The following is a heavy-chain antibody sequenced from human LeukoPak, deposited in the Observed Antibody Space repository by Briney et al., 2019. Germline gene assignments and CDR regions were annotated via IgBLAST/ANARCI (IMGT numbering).Heavy chain of an antibody. D-gene: IGHD6-13*01. V-gene: IGHV4-61*02. J-gene: IGHJ6*03. CDR2: VYTSGST. Sequence: PSDTLPLTCTVSGGCLSSGRYYWRWLRQPAATGLQWVGRVYTSGSTNYNPSLKSRVTISVDTSKNQFSLKLSSVTAADTAVYYCARLGIAAAGTYYYYMDVWGKGTTVTVSS. CDR1: GGCLSSGRYY. CDR3: ARLGIAAAGTYYYYMDV.